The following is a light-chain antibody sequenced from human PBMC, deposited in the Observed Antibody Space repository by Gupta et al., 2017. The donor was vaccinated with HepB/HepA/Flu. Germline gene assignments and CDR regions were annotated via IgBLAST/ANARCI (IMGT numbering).Light chain of an antibody. CDR3: SSYTGRDKLV. CDR1: SSDIGGYIY. Sequence: QSALTQPPSASGSPGPSVTISCTGTSSDIGGYIYVSWYQQHPGRAPKVIIYEVSTRPAGVPCRFSGSKSGNTACLTVSGRKAEEEADYYCSSYTGRDKLVFGGGTKLTVL. CDR2: EVS. V-gene: IGLV2-8*01. J-gene: IGLJ3*02.